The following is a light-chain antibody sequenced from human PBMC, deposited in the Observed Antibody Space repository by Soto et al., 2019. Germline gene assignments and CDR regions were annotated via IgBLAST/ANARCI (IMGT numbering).Light chain of an antibody. V-gene: IGKV1-8*01. CDR2: TTS. CDR1: QDISSS. J-gene: IGKJ4*01. CDR3: QQYYNYPLT. Sequence: AILMTQSPSSFSASTGDRVTITCRASQDISSSLAWYQQKPGKAPQFLIYTTSTLQSGVPSRFSGSGSGTDFTLTISGLQSEDFATYYCQQYYNYPLTFGGGTKVEIK.